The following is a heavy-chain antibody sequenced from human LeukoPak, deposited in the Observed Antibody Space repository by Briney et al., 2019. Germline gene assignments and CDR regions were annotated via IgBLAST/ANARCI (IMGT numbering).Heavy chain of an antibody. Sequence: ASVKVSCKASGYTFTSYGISWVRQAPGQGLEWMGWISAYNGNTNYAQKLQGRVTMTTDTSTSTAYMELRSLRSGDTAVYYCARASITIFGVVSWYFDYWGQGTLVTVSS. V-gene: IGHV1-18*01. J-gene: IGHJ4*02. CDR1: GYTFTSYG. CDR3: ARASITIFGVVSWYFDY. D-gene: IGHD3-3*01. CDR2: ISAYNGNT.